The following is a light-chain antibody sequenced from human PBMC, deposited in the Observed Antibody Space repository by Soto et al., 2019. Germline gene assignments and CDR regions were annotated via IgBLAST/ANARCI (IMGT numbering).Light chain of an antibody. J-gene: IGLJ3*02. CDR3: SSYTSTSTWV. V-gene: IGLV2-14*01. CDR1: TSDVGGYIY. CDR2: EVS. Sequence: VLTQPASVSGSPGQSITISCTGTTSDVGGYIYVSWYQHHPGKAPKLMIYEVSNRPSGISNRFSGSKSGNTASLTISGLQAEDEAEYYCSSYTSTSTWVFGGGTKLTVL.